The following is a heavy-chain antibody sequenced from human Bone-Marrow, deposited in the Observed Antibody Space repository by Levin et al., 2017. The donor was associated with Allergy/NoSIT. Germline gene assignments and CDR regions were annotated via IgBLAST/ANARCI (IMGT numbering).Heavy chain of an antibody. D-gene: IGHD1-7*01. V-gene: IGHV1-69*04. CDR3: ASPNGNYVFGSPYYYYGMDV. CDR2: IIPILGIA. Sequence: KISCKASGGTFSSYAISWVRQAPGQGLEWMGRIIPILGIANYAQKFQGRVTITADKSTSTAYMELSSLRSEDTAVYYCASPNGNYVFGSPYYYYGMDVWGQGTTVTVSS. CDR1: GGTFSSYA. J-gene: IGHJ6*02.